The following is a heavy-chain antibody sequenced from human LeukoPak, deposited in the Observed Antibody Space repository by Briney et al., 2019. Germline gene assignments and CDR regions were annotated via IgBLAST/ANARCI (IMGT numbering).Heavy chain of an antibody. CDR3: ARQRGHRRWAFDI. D-gene: IGHD3-10*01. CDR1: GDSISSEDYW. V-gene: IGHV4-39*01. J-gene: IGHJ3*02. Sequence: SETLSLTCSVSGDSISSEDYWWGWIRQPPGKGLEWVGSIFYSGSTYYNGSLRRRLTISVDTSKNQFSLKLSSVTDADTAVYFYARQRGHRRWAFDIWGQGRMVTVSS. CDR2: IFYSGST.